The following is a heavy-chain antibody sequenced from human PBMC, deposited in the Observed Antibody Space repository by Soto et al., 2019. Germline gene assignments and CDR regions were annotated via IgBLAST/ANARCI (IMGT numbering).Heavy chain of an antibody. D-gene: IGHD5-18*01. CDR2: INAGNGNT. CDR1: GYTFISYA. CDR3: ARDPGYSYGYN. Sequence: QVQLVQSGAEVKKPGASVKVSCKASGYTFISYAMNWVRQAPGQRLEWMGWINAGNGNTKYSQKFQGRVTITRDTSASTGYMELRSLRSEDTAVYYCARDPGYSYGYNWGQGTLVTVSS. J-gene: IGHJ4*02. V-gene: IGHV1-3*01.